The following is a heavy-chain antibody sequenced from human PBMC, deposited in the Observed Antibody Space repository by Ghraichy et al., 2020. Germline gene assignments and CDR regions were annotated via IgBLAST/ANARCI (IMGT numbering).Heavy chain of an antibody. V-gene: IGHV3-21*01. CDR2: ISSSSSYI. CDR1: GFTFSSYS. CDR3: ASKVLVAAFDP. Sequence: GGSLRLSCAASGFTFSSYSMNWVRQAPGKGLEWVSSISSSSSYIYYADSVKGRFTISRDNAKNSLYLQMNSLRAEDTAVYYCASKVLVAAFDPWGQGTLVTVSS. D-gene: IGHD2-15*01. J-gene: IGHJ5*02.